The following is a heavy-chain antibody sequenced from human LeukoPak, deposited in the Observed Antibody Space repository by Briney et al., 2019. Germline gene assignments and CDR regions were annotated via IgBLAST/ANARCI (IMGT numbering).Heavy chain of an antibody. V-gene: IGHV1-18*01. D-gene: IGHD1-26*01. CDR2: ISVYNGNT. J-gene: IGHJ4*02. Sequence: ASVKVSCKASGYTFTSYGISWVRQAPGQGLEWMGWISVYNGNTKYAQKFQGRVTITRDTSASTAYMELSSLRSEDTAVYYCARYLGWEYYFDYWGQGTLVTVSS. CDR1: GYTFTSYG. CDR3: ARYLGWEYYFDY.